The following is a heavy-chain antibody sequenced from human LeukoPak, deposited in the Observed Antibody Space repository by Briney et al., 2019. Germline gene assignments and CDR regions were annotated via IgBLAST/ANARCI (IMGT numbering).Heavy chain of an antibody. J-gene: IGHJ3*02. V-gene: IGHV5-51*01. CDR2: IYPGDSDT. CDR3: ARRITVVRGTGAFDI. D-gene: IGHD3-10*01. CDR1: GYTFTTYS. Sequence: GESLKISCKGSGYTFTTYSIGWVRQLPGKGLEWMGIIYPGDSDTTYSPSFQGQVKISSDKSTTTAYLQWTGLKASDTAMYCCARRITVVRGTGAFDIWGQGTMVTVSS.